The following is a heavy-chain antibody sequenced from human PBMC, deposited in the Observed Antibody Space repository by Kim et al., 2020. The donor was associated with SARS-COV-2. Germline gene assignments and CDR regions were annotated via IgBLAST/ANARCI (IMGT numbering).Heavy chain of an antibody. CDR3: ARSFLDTAMVKDAFDI. Sequence: SETLSLTCTVSGGSISSSSYYWGWIRQPPGKGLEWIGSIYYSGSTYYNPSLKSRVTISVDTSKNQLSLKLSSVTAADTAVYYCARSFLDTAMVKDAFDIWGQGTMVTVSS. J-gene: IGHJ3*02. V-gene: IGHV4-39*01. CDR2: IYYSGST. D-gene: IGHD5-18*01. CDR1: GGSISSSSYY.